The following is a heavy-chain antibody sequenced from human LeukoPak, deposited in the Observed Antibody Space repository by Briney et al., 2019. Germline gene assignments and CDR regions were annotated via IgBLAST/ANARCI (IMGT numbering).Heavy chain of an antibody. V-gene: IGHV3-53*04. CDR1: GFTVSSNY. CDR2: IYSGGST. J-gene: IGHJ4*02. D-gene: IGHD2-21*01. Sequence: GGSLGLSCAASGFTVSSNYMSWVRQAPGKGLEWVSVIYSGGSTYYADSVKGRFTISRHNSKNTLYLQMNSLRAEDTAVYYCARCKGSLLVQWGQGTLVTVSS. CDR3: ARCKGSLLVQ.